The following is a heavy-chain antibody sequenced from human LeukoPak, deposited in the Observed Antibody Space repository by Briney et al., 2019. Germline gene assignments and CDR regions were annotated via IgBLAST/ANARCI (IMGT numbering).Heavy chain of an antibody. D-gene: IGHD4-17*01. CDR2: ISGSGGST. Sequence: GGSLRLSCAASGFTFSSYAMSWVRQAPGKGLEWVSAISGSGGSTYYADSVKGRFTISRDNSKNTLYLQMNSPRAEDTAVYYCAKGQYGDYGPGAFDIWGQGTMVTVSS. CDR1: GFTFSSYA. J-gene: IGHJ3*02. V-gene: IGHV3-23*01. CDR3: AKGQYGDYGPGAFDI.